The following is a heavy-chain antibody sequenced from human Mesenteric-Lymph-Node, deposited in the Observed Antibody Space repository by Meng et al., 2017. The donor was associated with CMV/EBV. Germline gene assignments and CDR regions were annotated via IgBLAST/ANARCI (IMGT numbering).Heavy chain of an antibody. V-gene: IGHV4-61*01. D-gene: IGHD6-19*01. J-gene: IGHJ4*02. Sequence: SETLSLTCTVSGGSVRSGSYYWNWIRQPPGKGLEWIGYIYYSGSTNYNPSLKSRVTISVDTSKNQFSLKLTSVTAADTAAYYCARAVAGTFGYWGQGTLVTVSS. CDR3: ARAVAGTFGY. CDR1: GGSVRSGSYY. CDR2: IYYSGST.